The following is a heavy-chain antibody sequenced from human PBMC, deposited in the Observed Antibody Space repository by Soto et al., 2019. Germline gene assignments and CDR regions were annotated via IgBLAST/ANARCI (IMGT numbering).Heavy chain of an antibody. CDR2: ISGSGGST. Sequence: PGGSLRLSCAASGFTFSSYAMSWVRQAPGKGLEWVSAISGSGGSTYYADSVKGRFTISRDSSKNTLYLQMNSLRAEDTAVYYCAKDLRFLEFFPDYWGQGTLVTVSS. CDR1: GFTFSSYA. CDR3: AKDLRFLEFFPDY. V-gene: IGHV3-23*01. J-gene: IGHJ4*02. D-gene: IGHD3-3*01.